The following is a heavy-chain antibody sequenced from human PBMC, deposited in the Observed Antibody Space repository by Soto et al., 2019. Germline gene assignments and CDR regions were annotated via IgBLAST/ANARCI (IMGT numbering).Heavy chain of an antibody. V-gene: IGHV1-24*01. CDR2: FDPEDGET. Sequence: ASVKVSCKVSGYTLTELSMHWVRQAPGKGLEWMGGFDPEDGETIYAQKFQGRVTMTEDTSTDTAYMELSSLRSEDTAVYYCATVGGYYGSGSYSNWFDPWGQGTLVTVS. CDR3: ATVGGYYGSGSYSNWFDP. CDR1: GYTLTELS. J-gene: IGHJ5*02. D-gene: IGHD3-10*01.